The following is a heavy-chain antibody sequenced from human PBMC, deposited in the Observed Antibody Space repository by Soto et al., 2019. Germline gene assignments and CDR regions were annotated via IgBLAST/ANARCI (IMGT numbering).Heavy chain of an antibody. J-gene: IGHJ5*01. CDR3: ARGYPRSILSTSLTTSYWFDS. Sequence: QVQLQQWGTGLLKPSETLSLHCAVYGESLRGYYWSWIRQTPAMGLEWIGEINHRGTTNHDSSLKSRAINSIDTSNNQVSLRLNYVTAADTAVYYCARGYPRSILSTSLTTSYWFDSWGQGTLVTVSS. V-gene: IGHV4-34*04. CDR1: GESLRGYY. D-gene: IGHD2-21*01. CDR2: INHRGTT.